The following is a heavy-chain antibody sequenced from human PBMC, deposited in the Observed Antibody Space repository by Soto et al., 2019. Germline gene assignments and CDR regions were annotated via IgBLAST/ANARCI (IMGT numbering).Heavy chain of an antibody. Sequence: QVQLVQSGAELKKPGSSVRVSCQASGGTFSSYSVNWVRQAPGQGLEWMGGIIPIFPTADHAQRFQGRVTXTXHKSTNTAYMELSSLRSDDTAVYYWAIRTSVFGVVAMGGLDVWGQGTTVTVSS. CDR2: IIPIFPTA. J-gene: IGHJ6*01. CDR1: GGTFSSYS. V-gene: IGHV1-69*14. CDR3: AIRTSVFGVVAMGGLDV. D-gene: IGHD3-3*01.